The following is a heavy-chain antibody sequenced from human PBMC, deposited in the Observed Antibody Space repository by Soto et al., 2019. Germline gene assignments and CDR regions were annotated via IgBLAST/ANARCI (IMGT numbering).Heavy chain of an antibody. CDR1: GYGFTTYG. D-gene: IGHD3-10*01. Sequence: QVHLVQSGAEVKKPGASVKVSCKGSGYGFTTYGITWVRQAPGQGLEWMAGISAHNGNTNYAQKLQGRVTVTRDRSTSTAYMELRSLRSDDTAVYYCARGRYGAYWGQGALVTVSS. CDR3: ARGRYGAY. CDR2: ISAHNGNT. V-gene: IGHV1-18*01. J-gene: IGHJ4*02.